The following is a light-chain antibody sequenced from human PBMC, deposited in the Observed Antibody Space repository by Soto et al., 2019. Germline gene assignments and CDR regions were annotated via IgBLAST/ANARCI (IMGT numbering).Light chain of an antibody. Sequence: DIQMTQSPSSLSASVGDRVTITCRARQSSSSYVNWYQQKPVKAPKLLIYAASSLQSGVPSRFSGRGSGTDFALAISSLQPEDFATYYCQQSYSTPYTCGQGTKLEIK. CDR1: QSSSSY. V-gene: IGKV1-39*01. CDR3: QQSYSTPYT. J-gene: IGKJ2*01. CDR2: AAS.